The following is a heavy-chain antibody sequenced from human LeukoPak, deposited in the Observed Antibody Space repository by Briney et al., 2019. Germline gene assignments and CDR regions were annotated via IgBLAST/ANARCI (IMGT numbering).Heavy chain of an antibody. Sequence: SETLSLTCAVYGGSFSGYYWGWIRQPPGKGLEWIGEINHSGSTNYNPSLKSRVTISVDTSKNQFSLKLSSVTAADTAVYYCARRLDNRQRGYSYAPDYWGQGTLVTVSS. V-gene: IGHV4-34*01. D-gene: IGHD5-18*01. CDR2: INHSGST. J-gene: IGHJ4*02. CDR3: ARRLDNRQRGYSYAPDY. CDR1: GGSFSGYY.